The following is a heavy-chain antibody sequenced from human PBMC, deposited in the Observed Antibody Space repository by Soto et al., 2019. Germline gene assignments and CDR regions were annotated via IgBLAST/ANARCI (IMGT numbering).Heavy chain of an antibody. Sequence: SETLSLTCTVSGGSISSYYWSWIRQPPGKGLEWIGYVYYSGTTNYNPSLKSRVTISVDLSKNQFSLRLSSVTTADTALYYCARTTAVPNSLRSRYFFDYWGQGTLVTVSS. CDR1: GGSISSYY. V-gene: IGHV4-59*01. CDR2: VYYSGTT. CDR3: ARTTAVPNSLRSRYFFDY. J-gene: IGHJ4*02. D-gene: IGHD4-17*01.